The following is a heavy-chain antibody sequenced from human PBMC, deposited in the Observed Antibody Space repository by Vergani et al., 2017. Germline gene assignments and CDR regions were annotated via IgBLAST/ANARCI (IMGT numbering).Heavy chain of an antibody. V-gene: IGHV3-74*01. J-gene: IGHJ6*03. CDR1: GFTFSNYW. CDR3: ARDGWELLDYFYYMDV. CDR2: INSDGDST. D-gene: IGHD1-26*01. Sequence: VQLVESGGGLVQPGGSLRLSCTASGFTFSNYWMQWVRQAPGKGLMRVSRINSDGDSTSYADSVKGRFTISRDNAKNTLYLQMDSLRAEDTAVYYCARDGWELLDYFYYMDVWGKGTTVTVSS.